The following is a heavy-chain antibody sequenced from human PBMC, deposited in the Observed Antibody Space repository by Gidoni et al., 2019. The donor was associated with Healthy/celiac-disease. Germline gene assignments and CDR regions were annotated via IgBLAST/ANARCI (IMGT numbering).Heavy chain of an antibody. CDR2: ISSSSSYI. J-gene: IGHJ4*02. CDR3: AGAPPFWSGYYPFDY. D-gene: IGHD3-3*01. V-gene: IGHV3-21*01. CDR1: GFTFSSYS. Sequence: EVQLVESGGGLVKPGGSLRLSCAASGFTFSSYSMNWVRQAPGKGLEWVSSISSSSSYIYYADSVKGRFTISRDNAKNSLYLQMNSLRAEDTAVYYCAGAPPFWSGYYPFDYWGQGTLVTVSS.